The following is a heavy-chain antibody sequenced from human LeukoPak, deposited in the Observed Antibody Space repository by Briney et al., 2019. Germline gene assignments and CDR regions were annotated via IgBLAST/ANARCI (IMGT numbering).Heavy chain of an antibody. D-gene: IGHD7-27*01. CDR2: ISGSGGST. CDR1: GFTFSSYG. Sequence: GGSLRLSCAASGFTFSSYGMSWVRQAPGKGLDWVSGISGSGGSTYSADSVKGRFTISRDNSKNMVWLQINSPTAEDTATYYCAKDGNWARFEDWGQGTLVTVSS. J-gene: IGHJ4*02. V-gene: IGHV3-23*01. CDR3: AKDGNWARFED.